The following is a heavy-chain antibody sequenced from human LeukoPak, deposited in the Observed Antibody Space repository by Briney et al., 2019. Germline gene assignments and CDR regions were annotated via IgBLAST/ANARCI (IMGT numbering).Heavy chain of an antibody. CDR3: ARGSSGYYSYDY. Sequence: PGRSLRLSCAASGFTFDDYAMHWVRQAPGKGLEWVSGISWNGGSTGCADSVKGRFTISRDNAKNSLYLQMNSLRAEDTALYYCARGSSGYYSYDYWGQGTLVTVSS. CDR2: ISWNGGST. J-gene: IGHJ4*02. CDR1: GFTFDDYA. V-gene: IGHV3-9*01. D-gene: IGHD3-22*01.